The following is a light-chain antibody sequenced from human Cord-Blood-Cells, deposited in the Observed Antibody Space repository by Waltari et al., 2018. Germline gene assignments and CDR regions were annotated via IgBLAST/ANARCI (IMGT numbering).Light chain of an antibody. CDR3: QQYYSFPWT. CDR2: AAS. V-gene: IGKV1D-8*01. J-gene: IGKJ1*01. Sequence: VIWLTQSPSLPSASTGARVTISCRVSQGNSSCLAWYQQKPGKAPELRIYAASNLQSGVPSRFSGSGSGTDFILTISCLQSEDFATYYCQQYYSFPWTFGQGTKVEIK. CDR1: QGNSSC.